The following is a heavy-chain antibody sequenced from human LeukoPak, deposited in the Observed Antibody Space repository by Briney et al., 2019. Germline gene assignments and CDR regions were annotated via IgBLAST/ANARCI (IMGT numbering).Heavy chain of an antibody. D-gene: IGHD6-13*01. CDR1: GYTFTSYD. V-gene: IGHV1-8*01. CDR3: ARWYSSSWYQKGTYGMDV. J-gene: IGHJ6*02. Sequence: ASVKVSCKASGYTFTSYDINWVRQATGQGLEWMGWMNPNSGNTGYAQKFQGRVTMTRNTSISTAYMELNSLRSEDTAVYYCARWYSSSWYQKGTYGMDVWGQGPTVTVSS. CDR2: MNPNSGNT.